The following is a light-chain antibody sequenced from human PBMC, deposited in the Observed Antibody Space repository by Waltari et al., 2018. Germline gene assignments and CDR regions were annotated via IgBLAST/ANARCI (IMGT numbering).Light chain of an antibody. V-gene: IGKV2-28*01. CDR2: LAS. CDR1: QSLLHSNGYNY. Sequence: DIVMTQSPLSLPVTPGEPASISCRSSQSLLHSNGYNYLDWYVQKPGQSPQLLIYLASKRASGVPDRFIGSGSGTDCTLKISRVEADDVGIYYCMQALQIPDTFGQGTRLEIK. CDR3: MQALQIPDT. J-gene: IGKJ5*01.